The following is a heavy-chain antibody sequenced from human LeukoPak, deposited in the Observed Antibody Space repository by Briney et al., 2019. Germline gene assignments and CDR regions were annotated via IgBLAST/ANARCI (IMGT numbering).Heavy chain of an antibody. CDR3: ARATYDSNGYTANHDY. CDR2: LYSDGTT. CDR1: GFTVSSCY. J-gene: IGHJ4*02. V-gene: IGHV3-53*01. D-gene: IGHD3-22*01. Sequence: GGSLRLSCAASGFTVSSCYMSWVRQAPGKGLEWVSVLYSDGTTYYTDSVKGRFTISRDNSKNTLYLQMDNLRVEDAAVYYCARATYDSNGYTANHDYWGQGTLVTVSS.